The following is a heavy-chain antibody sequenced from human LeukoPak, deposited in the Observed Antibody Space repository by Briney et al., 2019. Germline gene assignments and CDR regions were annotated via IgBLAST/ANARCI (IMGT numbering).Heavy chain of an antibody. Sequence: GRSLRLSCVASGFTFSGYPMHWVRQTPGKGLDWVAIISDDGGRKFYADSVEGRFTISRDNSKNTRYLQMNSLRAEDTAVYYCARVRSSSWYDYWGQGTLVTVSS. J-gene: IGHJ4*02. CDR3: ARVRSSSWYDY. CDR2: ISDDGGRK. CDR1: GFTFSGYP. V-gene: IGHV3-30*14. D-gene: IGHD6-13*01.